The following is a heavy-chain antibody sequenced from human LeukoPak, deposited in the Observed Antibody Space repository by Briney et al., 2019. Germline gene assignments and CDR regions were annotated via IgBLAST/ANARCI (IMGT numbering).Heavy chain of an antibody. CDR1: GGSTSNYY. D-gene: IGHD6-19*01. V-gene: IGHV4-59*01. CDR2: IYYSGST. J-gene: IGHJ4*02. CDR3: ARAESSSGWYYFDY. Sequence: SETLSLTCTVSGGSTSNYYWSWMRQPAGKGLEWIGDIYYSGSTNYNPSLKSRVTISVDTSKNQFSLKLSSVTAADTAVYYCARAESSSGWYYFDYWGQGTLVTVSS.